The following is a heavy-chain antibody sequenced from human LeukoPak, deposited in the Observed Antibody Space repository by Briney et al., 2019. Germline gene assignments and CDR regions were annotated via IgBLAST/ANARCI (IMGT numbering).Heavy chain of an antibody. Sequence: GGSLRLSCAGSGFIFSGYWMHWVRQAPGKGLVWVSRIKTDGSTTYYADSVKGRFTVSRDNAKNTLYLQMNSLRAEDTAVYYCARVEGMVRGVIDYWGQGTLVTVSS. V-gene: IGHV3-74*01. CDR1: GFIFSGYW. J-gene: IGHJ4*02. CDR3: ARVEGMVRGVIDY. CDR2: IKTDGSTT. D-gene: IGHD3-10*01.